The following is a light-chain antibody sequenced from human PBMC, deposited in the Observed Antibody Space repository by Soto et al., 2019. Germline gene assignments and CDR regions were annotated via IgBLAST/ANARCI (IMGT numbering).Light chain of an antibody. CDR2: EVS. Sequence: QSALTQPASVSGSPGQSITISCTGTSSDVGGYNYVSWYQQHPGKAPKLMIYEVSNRPSGVSNRFSGSKSGNTASLTISGLQAEDEPDYYCSSYTSSSRVVFGGGTQLTVL. V-gene: IGLV2-14*01. J-gene: IGLJ2*01. CDR1: SSDVGGYNY. CDR3: SSYTSSSRVV.